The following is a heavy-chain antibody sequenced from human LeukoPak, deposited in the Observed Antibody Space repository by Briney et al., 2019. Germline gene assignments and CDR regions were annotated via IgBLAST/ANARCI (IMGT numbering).Heavy chain of an antibody. Sequence: ASVKVSCKASGGTFSSYTISWARQAPGQGLEWMGRIIPILGIANYAQKFQGRVTITADKSTSTAYMELSSLRSEDTAVYYCARFIASSSSGFYYMDVWGKGTTVTVSS. CDR3: ARFIASSSSGFYYMDV. V-gene: IGHV1-69*02. D-gene: IGHD6-6*01. J-gene: IGHJ6*03. CDR1: GGTFSSYT. CDR2: IIPILGIA.